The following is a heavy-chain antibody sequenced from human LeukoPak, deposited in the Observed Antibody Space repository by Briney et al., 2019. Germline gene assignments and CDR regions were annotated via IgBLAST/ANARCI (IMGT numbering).Heavy chain of an antibody. D-gene: IGHD6-19*01. CDR1: GYTLTYNN. CDR3: ARDPDSSGLYDF. V-gene: IGHV1-2*02. Sequence: ASVKVSCKASGYTLTYNNISWVRQAPGQGLEWMGWINPSTGGTKYAQNFQGRVTMTRDTSISTAYMELSRLRSDDTAIYYCARDPDSSGLYDFWGQGTLVTVSS. CDR2: INPSTGGT. J-gene: IGHJ4*02.